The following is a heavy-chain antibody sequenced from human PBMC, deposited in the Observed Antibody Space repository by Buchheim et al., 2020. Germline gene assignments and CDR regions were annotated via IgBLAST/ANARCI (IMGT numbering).Heavy chain of an antibody. J-gene: IGHJ4*02. CDR1: GFTFSSYG. V-gene: IGHV3-23*04. CDR2: ISGSGGST. Sequence: VQLVESGGGVVQPGRSLRLSCAASGFTFSSYGMHWVRQAPGKGLEWVSAISGSGGSTYYADSVKGRFTISRDNSKNTLYLQMNSLRAEDTAVYYCAKGRRYCTNGVCLGVFDYWGQGTL. CDR3: AKGRRYCTNGVCLGVFDY. D-gene: IGHD2-8*01.